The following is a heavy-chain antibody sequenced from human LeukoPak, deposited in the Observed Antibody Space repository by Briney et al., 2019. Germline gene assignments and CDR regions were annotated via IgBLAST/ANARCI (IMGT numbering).Heavy chain of an antibody. J-gene: IGHJ4*02. CDR3: ARAASDAPYYYDSSGYYFGY. CDR2: NYYSGST. D-gene: IGHD3-22*01. Sequence: SETLSLTCTVSGGSISSYYWSWIRQPPGKGLEWIGYNYYSGSTNYNPSLKSRVTISVDTSKNQFSLKLSSVTAADTAVYYCARAASDAPYYYDSSGYYFGYWGQGTLVTVSS. CDR1: GGSISSYY. V-gene: IGHV4-59*01.